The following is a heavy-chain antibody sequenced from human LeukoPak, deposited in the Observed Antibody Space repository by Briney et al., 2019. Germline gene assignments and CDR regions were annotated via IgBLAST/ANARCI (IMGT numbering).Heavy chain of an antibody. D-gene: IGHD6-13*01. CDR3: VRSFNTYGYPTGY. CDR2: INWNGGRT. V-gene: IGHV3-20*04. CDR1: GFTFSDYG. Sequence: GGSLRLSCAASGFTFSDYGMSWARHTPRQGLEWVAGINWNGGRTGYAVSVRGRFVISRDDANNFLHLHMNSLRAEDTAFYYCVRSFNTYGYPTGYWGQGTLVTVSS. J-gene: IGHJ4*02.